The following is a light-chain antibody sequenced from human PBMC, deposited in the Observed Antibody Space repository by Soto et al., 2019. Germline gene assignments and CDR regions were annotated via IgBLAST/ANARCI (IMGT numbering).Light chain of an antibody. J-gene: IGLJ1*01. V-gene: IGLV2-14*01. CDR3: SSYTITTALV. CDR2: EVT. CDR1: SSDVGAYDF. Sequence: QSVLTQLASVSGSPGQSITISCTGTSSDVGAYDFVSWYQQHPGKAPKLVISEVTNRPSGISDRFSGSKSGNTASLTISGLQADDEASYYCSSYTITTALVFGSGTKVTVL.